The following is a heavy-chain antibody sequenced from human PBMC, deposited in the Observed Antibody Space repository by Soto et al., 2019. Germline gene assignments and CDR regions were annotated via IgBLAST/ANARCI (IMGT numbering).Heavy chain of an antibody. CDR1: GFTVSSNY. Sequence: EVQLVESGGGLVQPGGSLRLSCAASGFTVSSNYMSWVRQAPGKGLEWVSVIYSDGSTYYPDSVRGRFSVSRDNSKNTLDLQMNSLRAEDTAVYYCARGGGWSGYPFDYWGQGTLVTVSS. D-gene: IGHD6-19*01. CDR3: ARGGGWSGYPFDY. V-gene: IGHV3-66*01. CDR2: IYSDGST. J-gene: IGHJ4*02.